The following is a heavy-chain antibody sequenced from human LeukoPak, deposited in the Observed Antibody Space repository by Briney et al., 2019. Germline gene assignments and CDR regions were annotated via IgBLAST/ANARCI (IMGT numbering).Heavy chain of an antibody. CDR2: IYYSGST. D-gene: IGHD3-3*01. CDR1: GGSISSYY. V-gene: IGHV4-59*08. CDR3: ARHGFWSGYPYYYYYYMDV. J-gene: IGHJ6*03. Sequence: SETLSLTCTVFGGSISSYYWSWIRQPPGKGLEWIGYIYYSGSTNYNPSLKSRVTISVDTSKNQFSLKLSSVTAADTAVYYCARHGFWSGYPYYYYYYMDVWGKGTTVTVSS.